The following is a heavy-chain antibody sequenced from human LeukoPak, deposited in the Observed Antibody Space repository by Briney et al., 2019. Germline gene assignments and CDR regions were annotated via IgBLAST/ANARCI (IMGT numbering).Heavy chain of an antibody. D-gene: IGHD2-15*01. CDR3: ARGRCSGGSCPDY. J-gene: IGHJ4*02. CDR2: INPNSGGT. CDR1: GYTFTGYY. V-gene: IGHV1-2*02. Sequence: ASVKVSCKASGYTFTGYYMHWVRQPPGQGLEWMGWINPNSGGTNYAQKFQGRVTMTRDTSISTAYMELSRLRSDDTAVYYCARGRCSGGSCPDYWGQGTLVTVSS.